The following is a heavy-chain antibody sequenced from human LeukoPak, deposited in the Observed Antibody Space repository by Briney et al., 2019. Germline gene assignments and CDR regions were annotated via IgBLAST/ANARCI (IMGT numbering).Heavy chain of an antibody. Sequence: GGSLRLSCAASGFTFNSYSMHWVRQAPGKGLEWVSSISSSTGYIYYADSVKGRFTTSRDNAKNSLYLQMNSLRAEDTAVYYCARACSSTSCYAAFDIWGQGTMVTVSS. D-gene: IGHD2-2*01. CDR1: GFTFNSYS. CDR2: ISSSTGYI. J-gene: IGHJ3*02. V-gene: IGHV3-21*01. CDR3: ARACSSTSCYAAFDI.